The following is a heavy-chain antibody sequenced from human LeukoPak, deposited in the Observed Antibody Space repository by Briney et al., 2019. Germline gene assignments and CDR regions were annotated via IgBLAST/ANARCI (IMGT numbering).Heavy chain of an antibody. Sequence: PGGSLRLSCAASGFTFSGSWMSWVRQAPGKGLEWVATIKGDGSGKFYVDSVKGRFAISRDDAKSSLFLQMDSLRSEDTAVYYCTKNTHDYWGQGTLVTASS. D-gene: IGHD1/OR15-1a*01. CDR2: IKGDGSGK. CDR1: GFTFSGSW. J-gene: IGHJ4*02. V-gene: IGHV3-7*01. CDR3: TKNTHDY.